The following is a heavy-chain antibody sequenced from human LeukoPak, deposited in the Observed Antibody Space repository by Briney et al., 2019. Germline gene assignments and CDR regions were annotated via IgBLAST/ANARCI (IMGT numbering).Heavy chain of an antibody. Sequence: GESLKISCKGSGYSFTKYWIAWVRQMPGKGLEWMGIINPRDSDTRYSPSFLGQVTFSADKSINTAYLQWPSLKAPDTAIYYCAKISLAGDYFDYWGQGTLVIVSS. CDR1: GYSFTKYW. CDR2: INPRDSDT. J-gene: IGHJ4*02. CDR3: AKISLAGDYFDY. D-gene: IGHD6-19*01. V-gene: IGHV5-51*01.